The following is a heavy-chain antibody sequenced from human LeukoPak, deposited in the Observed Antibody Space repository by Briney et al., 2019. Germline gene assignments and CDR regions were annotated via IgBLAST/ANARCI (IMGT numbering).Heavy chain of an antibody. D-gene: IGHD2-2*01. J-gene: IGHJ4*02. V-gene: IGHV1-18*04. CDR1: GYTFTGYY. CDR3: ARVGEYCTGISCLDY. Sequence: ASVKVSCKASGYTFTGYYMHWVRQAPGQGLEWMGWISAYNGDTSYAQKLQGRVTMTTDTSTSTAYMELGSLGSDDTAVYYCARVGEYCTGISCLDYWSQGTLVTVSS. CDR2: ISAYNGDT.